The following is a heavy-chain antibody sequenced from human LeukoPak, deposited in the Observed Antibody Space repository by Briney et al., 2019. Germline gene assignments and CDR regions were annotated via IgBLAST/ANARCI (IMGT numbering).Heavy chain of an antibody. CDR2: IEQDGTET. CDR3: AKELGDNSGPPDYYFDS. V-gene: IGHV3-7*01. Sequence: PGGSLRLSCEASGFTFSGYWMSWVRQAPGKGLEWVANIEQDGTETYYVDSVKVRFTISRDNAKNSLYLQMNSLRAEATALYYCAKELGDNSGPPDYYFDSWGQGTLVTVSS. CDR1: GFTFSGYW. D-gene: IGHD3-22*01. J-gene: IGHJ4*02.